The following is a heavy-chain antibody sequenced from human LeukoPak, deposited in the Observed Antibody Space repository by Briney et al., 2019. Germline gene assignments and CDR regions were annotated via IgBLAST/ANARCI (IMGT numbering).Heavy chain of an antibody. Sequence: GGSLRLSCAAPGFDLSDFWVHWVRQAPGKGLAWVARINSDGSSTSYADSVEGRFTISRDNAKNTLYLQMNSLRVEDTAVYYCARPHVGTVSNWFDSWGQGTLVTVSS. V-gene: IGHV3-74*01. CDR2: INSDGSST. J-gene: IGHJ5*01. CDR3: ARPHVGTVSNWFDS. D-gene: IGHD4-17*01. CDR1: GFDLSDFW.